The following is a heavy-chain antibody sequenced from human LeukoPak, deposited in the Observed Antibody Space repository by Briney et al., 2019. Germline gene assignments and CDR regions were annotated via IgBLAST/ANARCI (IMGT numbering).Heavy chain of an antibody. CDR2: IYYSGST. CDR3: AREWEEGYCSSTSCYKYAFDI. CDR1: GGSISSHY. D-gene: IGHD2-2*02. J-gene: IGHJ3*02. V-gene: IGHV4-59*11. Sequence: SETLSLTCTVSGGSISSHYWSWIRQPPGKGLEWIGYIYYSGSTNYNPSLKNRVTISVDTSKNQFSLKLSSVTAADTAVYYCAREWEEGYCSSTSCYKYAFDIWGQGTMVTVSS.